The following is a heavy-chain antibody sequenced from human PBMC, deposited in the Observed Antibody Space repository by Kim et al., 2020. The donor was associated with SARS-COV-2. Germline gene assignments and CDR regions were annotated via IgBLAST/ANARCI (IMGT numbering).Heavy chain of an antibody. J-gene: IGHJ5*02. D-gene: IGHD1-26*01. CDR1: GGSISSDSQS. CDR2: IYYSGST. CDR3: ASHTKSVSYFGT. V-gene: IGHV4-39*01. Sequence: SETLSLTCTFSGGSISSDSQSWGWIRQPPEKGLEWIGNIYYSGSTYYNPSLKSRVTMSVDTSKNQVSLKLSFVTAADTAVYYRASHTKSVSYFGTWGQGTLVTVSS.